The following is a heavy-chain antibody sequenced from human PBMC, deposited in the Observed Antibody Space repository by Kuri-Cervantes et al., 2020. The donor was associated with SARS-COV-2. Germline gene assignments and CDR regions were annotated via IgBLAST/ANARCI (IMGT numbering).Heavy chain of an antibody. CDR3: AKGDIVATYYFDY. Sequence: GESLKISCTASGFNYLNYAMHWVRQAPGKGLEWVANIKQDGSEKYYVDSVKGRFTISRNNAKNSLYLQMNSLRAEDTAVYYCAKGDIVATYYFDYWGQGTLVTVSS. V-gene: IGHV3-7*01. CDR2: IKQDGSEK. J-gene: IGHJ4*02. CDR1: GFNYLNYA. D-gene: IGHD5-12*01.